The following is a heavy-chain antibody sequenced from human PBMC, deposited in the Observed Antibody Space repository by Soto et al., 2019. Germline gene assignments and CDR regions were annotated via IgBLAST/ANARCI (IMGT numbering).Heavy chain of an antibody. CDR1: GYSFTSYY. CDR2: INPSGGST. J-gene: IGHJ6*02. CDR3: SREGWKRTRRYGHYGMDV. Sequence: ASVKVSXKASGYSFTSYYMHWVRQAPGQGLEWMGIINPSGGSTSYAQKFQGRVTMTRDTSTSTVYMEVSSLKSEDTGVYYFSREGWKRTRRYGHYGMDVWGQGTTVTVSS. D-gene: IGHD2-2*01. V-gene: IGHV1-46*01.